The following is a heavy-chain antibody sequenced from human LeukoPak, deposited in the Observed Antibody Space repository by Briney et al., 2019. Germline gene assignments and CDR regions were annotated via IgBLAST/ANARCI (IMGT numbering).Heavy chain of an antibody. CDR1: GYTFTGYY. J-gene: IGHJ4*02. D-gene: IGHD5-24*01. V-gene: IGHV1-69*06. CDR2: IIPIFGTA. Sequence: SMKVSCKTSGYTFTGYYLHWVRQAPGQGLEWMGGIIPIFGTAKYAQKFQGRVTITADTSTSTAYMELSSLRSEDTAVYYCARAGWLQYYYFDYWGQGTLVTVSS. CDR3: ARAGWLQYYYFDY.